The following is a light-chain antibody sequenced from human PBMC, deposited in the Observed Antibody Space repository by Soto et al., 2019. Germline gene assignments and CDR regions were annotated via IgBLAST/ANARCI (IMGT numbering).Light chain of an antibody. J-gene: IGKJ1*01. CDR1: QSVSSN. CDR2: GAY. V-gene: IGKV3-15*01. CDR3: KQYNSYFQT. Sequence: EIVMTQSPATLPVSPGERATLSCRASQSVSSNLAWYQQKPGQAPRFLIYGAYTRATGIPARFSGSGSGTDFTLSIRSLQPDDSATYYCKQYNSYFQTFGRGTKVDIK.